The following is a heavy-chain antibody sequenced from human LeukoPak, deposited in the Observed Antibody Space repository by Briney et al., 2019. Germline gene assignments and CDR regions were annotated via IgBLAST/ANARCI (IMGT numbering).Heavy chain of an antibody. CDR3: ASWVAAAFDY. J-gene: IGHJ4*02. D-gene: IGHD6-13*01. CDR1: GFTFSSYS. V-gene: IGHV3-21*01. CDR2: ISSSSSFI. Sequence: GGSLRLSCAASGFTFSSYSMNWVRQAPGKGLEWVSSISSSSSFIYYADSVKGRFTISRDNAKNSLYLQMNSLRAEDTAVYYCASWVAAAFDYWGQGTLDTVSS.